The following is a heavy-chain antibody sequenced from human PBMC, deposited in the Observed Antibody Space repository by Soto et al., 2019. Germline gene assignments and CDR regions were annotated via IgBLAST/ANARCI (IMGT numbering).Heavy chain of an antibody. J-gene: IGHJ4*02. V-gene: IGHV4-39*01. Sequence: SETLSLTCTVSGGSISSSSYYWGWIRQPPGKGLEWIGSIYYSGSTYYIPSLKSRVTISVDTSKNQFSLKLNSVTAADTAVYYCARYVVDTAMDPIYFDYWGQGTLVPVSS. CDR1: GGSISSSSYY. CDR3: ARYVVDTAMDPIYFDY. D-gene: IGHD5-18*01. CDR2: IYYSGST.